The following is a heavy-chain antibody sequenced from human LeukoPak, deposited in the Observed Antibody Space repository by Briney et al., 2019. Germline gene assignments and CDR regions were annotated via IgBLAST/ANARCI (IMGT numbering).Heavy chain of an antibody. CDR3: ASPIAVAGFFDY. J-gene: IGHJ4*02. Sequence: ASVKVSCRASGYTFTSYGISWVRQAPGQGLEWMGWISAYNSNTNYAQKLQGRVTMTTDTSTSTAYMELRSLRSDDTAVYYCASPIAVAGFFDYWGQGTLVTVSS. D-gene: IGHD6-19*01. CDR2: ISAYNSNT. CDR1: GYTFTSYG. V-gene: IGHV1-18*01.